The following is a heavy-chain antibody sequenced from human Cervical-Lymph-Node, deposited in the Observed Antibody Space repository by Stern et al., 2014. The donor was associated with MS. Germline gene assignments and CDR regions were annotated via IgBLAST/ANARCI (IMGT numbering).Heavy chain of an antibody. CDR2: IIPLFGTA. Sequence: QVRLVESGAEVKKPGSSVKVSCKASGGTFSSYAINWVRQAPGQGLEWMGGIIPLFGTANYAQKFQGRVTITADESTSTAYMELSSLRSEDTAVYYCARGSTVVTDYFDYWGQGTLVTVSS. J-gene: IGHJ4*02. CDR3: ARGSTVVTDYFDY. V-gene: IGHV1-69*01. CDR1: GGTFSSYA. D-gene: IGHD4-23*01.